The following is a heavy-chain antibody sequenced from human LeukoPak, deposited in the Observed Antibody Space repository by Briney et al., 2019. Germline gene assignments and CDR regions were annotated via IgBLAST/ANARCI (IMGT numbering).Heavy chain of an antibody. D-gene: IGHD4-23*01. V-gene: IGHV1-69*01. CDR3: ARGLSRWSTPTSSYYYRMDV. Sequence: SVKVSCKASGGTLSSYSISWVRQAPGRGLEWMGGIIPIFGSANFAQKFQGRVTITADDSTNTAYMELSSLRSEDTAFYYCARGLSRWSTPTSSYYYRMDVWGQGTTVVVSS. CDR2: IIPIFGSA. CDR1: GGTLSSYS. J-gene: IGHJ6*02.